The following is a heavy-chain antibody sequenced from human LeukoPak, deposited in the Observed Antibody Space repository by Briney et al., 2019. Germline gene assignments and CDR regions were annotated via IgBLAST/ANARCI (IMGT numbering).Heavy chain of an antibody. CDR1: GGSISSYY. D-gene: IGHD6-6*01. J-gene: IGHJ4*02. V-gene: IGHV4-59*08. CDR2: IYYSGST. Sequence: SETLSLTCTVSGGSISSYYWSWIRQPPGTGLEWIGYIYYSGSTNYNPSLKSRVTISVDTSKNQFSLKLSSVTAADTAVYYCARLRTEYSSSSYIDYWGQGTLVTVSS. CDR3: ARLRTEYSSSSYIDY.